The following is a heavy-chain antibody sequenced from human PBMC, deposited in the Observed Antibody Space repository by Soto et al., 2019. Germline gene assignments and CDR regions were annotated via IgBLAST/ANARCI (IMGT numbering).Heavy chain of an antibody. D-gene: IGHD1-26*01. V-gene: IGHV1-8*01. CDR2: MNPNSGNT. J-gene: IGHJ5*02. CDR1: GYTFTSYD. CDR3: ARGRETRGFDP. Sequence: QVQLVQSGAEVKKPGASVKVSCRASGYTFTSYDINWVRQATGQGLEWMGWMNPNSGNTAYAQKLQRRDTMTRNTYRSKAYMELSSLRSEYTAVYYCARGRETRGFDPWGQGTLVSVSS.